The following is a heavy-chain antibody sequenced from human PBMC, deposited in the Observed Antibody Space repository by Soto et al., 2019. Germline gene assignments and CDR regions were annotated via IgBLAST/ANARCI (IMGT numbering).Heavy chain of an antibody. CDR3: ARIDYYGSGSYYPSPTLDP. V-gene: IGHV4-4*02. Sequence: QVQLQESGPGLVKPSGTLSLTCAVSGGSISSSNWWSWVRQPPGKGLEWIGEIYHSGSTNYNPSLKSRVTISVDKSKNQFSLKLSSVTAADTAVYYCARIDYYGSGSYYPSPTLDPWGQGTLVTVSS. CDR2: IYHSGST. J-gene: IGHJ5*02. CDR1: GGSISSSNW. D-gene: IGHD3-10*01.